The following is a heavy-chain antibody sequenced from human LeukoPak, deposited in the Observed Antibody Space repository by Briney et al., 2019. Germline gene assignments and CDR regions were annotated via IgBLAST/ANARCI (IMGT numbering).Heavy chain of an antibody. CDR1: GYAFTTNW. CDR2: IYPADSDT. D-gene: IGHD1-26*01. CDR3: ARPGYSGSLEY. J-gene: IGHJ4*02. V-gene: IGHV5-51*01. Sequence: GESLKISCKGFGYAFTTNWISWVRQMPGKGLEWMGIIYPADSDTRYSPSFQGQVTISADKSISTAYLQWNSLKASDTAMYYCARPGYSGSLEYWGQGTLVTVSS.